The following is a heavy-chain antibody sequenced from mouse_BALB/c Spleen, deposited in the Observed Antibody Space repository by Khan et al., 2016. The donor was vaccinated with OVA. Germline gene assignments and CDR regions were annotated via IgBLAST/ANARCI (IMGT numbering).Heavy chain of an antibody. Sequence: EVELVESGGDLVKPGGSLKLSCAASGFTFYNFAMSWVRQTPEKRLEWVATVSSGGSYTYYPDSVKGRFSISRDNAKNTLYLQMSSLRSEDTAMYYCARQGGIYDGPFDYWGQGTTLTVSS. CDR2: VSSGGSYT. CDR3: ARQGGIYDGPFDY. D-gene: IGHD2-3*01. J-gene: IGHJ2*01. CDR1: GFTFYNFA. V-gene: IGHV5-9-3*01.